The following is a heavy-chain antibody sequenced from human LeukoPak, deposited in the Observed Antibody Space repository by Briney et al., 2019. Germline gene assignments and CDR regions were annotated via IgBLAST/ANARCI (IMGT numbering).Heavy chain of an antibody. V-gene: IGHV3-7*04. Sequence: GGSLRLSCAASGFTVSTNYLNWVRQAPGKGLEWVANIKPDGSDKYYVDSVKGRFTISRDNAKNSLYLQMNSLRAEDTAVYYCARENFQYWAQGTLVTVSS. CDR1: GFTVSTNY. J-gene: IGHJ4*02. CDR3: ARENFQY. CDR2: IKPDGSDK.